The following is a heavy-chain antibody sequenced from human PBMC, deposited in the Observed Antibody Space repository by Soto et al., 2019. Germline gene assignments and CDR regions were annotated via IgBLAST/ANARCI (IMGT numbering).Heavy chain of an antibody. CDR2: IKSKTDGGTT. V-gene: IGHV3-15*01. CDR3: TTDALCGGDCFHFQH. Sequence: EVQLVESGGGLVKPGGSLRLSCAASGFTFSNAWMSWVRQAPGKGLEWVGRIKSKTDGGTTDYAAPVKGRFTISRDDSKHTLYLQMNSLKTEDTAVYYCTTDALCGGDCFHFQHWGQGTLVTVSS. J-gene: IGHJ1*01. D-gene: IGHD2-21*02. CDR1: GFTFSNAW.